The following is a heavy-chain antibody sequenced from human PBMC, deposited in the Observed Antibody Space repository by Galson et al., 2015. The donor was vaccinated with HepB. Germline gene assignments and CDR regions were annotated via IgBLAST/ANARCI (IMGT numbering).Heavy chain of an antibody. J-gene: IGHJ4*02. V-gene: IGHV1-2*06. D-gene: IGHD6-19*01. CDR2: INPNRGGT. Sequence: SVKVSCKASGYTFSGYYMHWVRQAPGQGLEWMGRINPNRGGTNYAQKFQGRVTMTRDTSINTAYMEVSRLRSDDTAVYYCARGTGYTSGWYGSNDFDYWGQGTLVTVSS. CDR1: GYTFSGYY. CDR3: ARGTGYTSGWYGSNDFDY.